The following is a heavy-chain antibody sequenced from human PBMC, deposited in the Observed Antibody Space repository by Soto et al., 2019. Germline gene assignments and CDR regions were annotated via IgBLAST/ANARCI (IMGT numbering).Heavy chain of an antibody. CDR3: ARVQLTAGSAAAPPYYYYGMDV. D-gene: IGHD2-2*01. Sequence: GGSLRLSCAASGFTFSSYAMHWGRQAPGKGLEWVAVISYDGSNKYYADSVKGRFTISRDNSKNTLYLQMNSLRAEDTAVYYCARVQLTAGSAAAPPYYYYGMDVWGQGTTVTVSS. CDR1: GFTFSSYA. J-gene: IGHJ6*02. V-gene: IGHV3-30-3*01. CDR2: ISYDGSNK.